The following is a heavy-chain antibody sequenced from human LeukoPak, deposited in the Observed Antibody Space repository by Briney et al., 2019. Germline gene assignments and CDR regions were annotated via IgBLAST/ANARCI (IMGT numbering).Heavy chain of an antibody. V-gene: IGHV3-15*01. D-gene: IGHD6-13*01. J-gene: IGHJ4*02. Sequence: GGSLRLPCAASGFTFNDARMNRILQVPGKGLDSVRRVKSKTDGGTIDYAAPVKGRFTISRDDSKNTLYLQMNSLKTEDTAVYYCATDPQQLGYWGQGTLVTVSS. CDR1: GFTFNDAR. CDR2: VKSKTDGGTI. CDR3: ATDPQQLGY.